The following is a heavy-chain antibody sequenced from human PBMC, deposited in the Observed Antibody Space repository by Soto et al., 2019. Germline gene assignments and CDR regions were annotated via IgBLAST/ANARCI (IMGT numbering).Heavy chain of an antibody. J-gene: IGHJ5*02. V-gene: IGHV1-18*01. CDR1: GYTFFTYD. CDR2: ISTYSGDT. D-gene: IGHD5-12*01. Sequence: ASVKVSCKASGYTFFTYDISWVRQAPGQGLEWMGWISTYSGDTKYAQKFQGRVTMTTDTSTTIAYLELRSLRSDDTAVYYCARHHGPTTSEDWFDPWGQETLVTVS. CDR3: ARHHGPTTSEDWFDP.